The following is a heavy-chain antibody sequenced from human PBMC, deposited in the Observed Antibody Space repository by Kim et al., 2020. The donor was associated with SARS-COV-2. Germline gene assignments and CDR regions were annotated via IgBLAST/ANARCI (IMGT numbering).Heavy chain of an antibody. V-gene: IGHV5-51*01. CDR3: ARRAGWEMGNWFDP. J-gene: IGHJ5*02. Sequence: SPSFQGQVTISADKSISTAYLQWSSLKASDTAMYYCARRAGWEMGNWFDPWGQGTLVTVSS. D-gene: IGHD6-19*01.